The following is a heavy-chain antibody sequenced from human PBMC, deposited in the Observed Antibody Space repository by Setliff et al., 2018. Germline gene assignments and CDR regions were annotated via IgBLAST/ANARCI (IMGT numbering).Heavy chain of an antibody. CDR1: GYTFNSYV. CDR3: ARDKPDFVVVEAAARLDY. CDR2: ISCYDGNT. J-gene: IGHJ4*02. D-gene: IGHD2-15*01. V-gene: IGHV1-18*01. Sequence: ASVKVSCKASGYTFNSYVITWVRQAPGQGLEWMGWISCYDGNTRYARKIQGRATMTTDTSTSTVYMDLRNLRSDDTAVYYCARDKPDFVVVEAAARLDYWGQGSLVTVSS.